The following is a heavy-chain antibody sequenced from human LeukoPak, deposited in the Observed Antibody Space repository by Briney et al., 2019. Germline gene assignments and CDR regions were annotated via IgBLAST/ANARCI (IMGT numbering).Heavy chain of an antibody. V-gene: IGHV4-34*01. D-gene: IGHD3-3*01. CDR1: GGSFSGYY. J-gene: IGHJ4*02. CDR2: ISHSGST. CDR3: ARGERKITLRFIYYFDY. Sequence: SETLSLTCAVYGGSFSGYYWSWIRQPPGKGLEWIGEISHSGSTNYNPSLKSRVTISVDTSKNQFSLKLSSVTAADTAVYYCARGERKITLRFIYYFDYWGQGTLVTVSS.